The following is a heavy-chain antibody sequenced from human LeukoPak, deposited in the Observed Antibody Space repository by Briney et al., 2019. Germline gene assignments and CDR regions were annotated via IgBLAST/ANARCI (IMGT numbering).Heavy chain of an antibody. Sequence: GAAVKVSCKASGYTFTSYYVHWVRQAPGQGLQWMGIINPTSGDTNYAQKFQGRVTMTRDMSTSTVYMELSSLRSEDTAVYYCARYGFSAVWQGGWHAFDIWGHGTMVTVSS. CDR1: GYTFTSYY. D-gene: IGHD5-24*01. CDR2: INPTSGDT. V-gene: IGHV1-46*01. J-gene: IGHJ3*02. CDR3: ARYGFSAVWQGGWHAFDI.